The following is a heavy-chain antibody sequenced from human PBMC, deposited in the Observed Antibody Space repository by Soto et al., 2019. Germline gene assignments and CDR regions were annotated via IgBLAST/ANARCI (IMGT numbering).Heavy chain of an antibody. V-gene: IGHV1-2*02. D-gene: IGHD6-19*01. Sequence: ASVKVSCKASGYTFTGYYMHWVRQAPGQGLEWMGWINPNSGGTNYAQKFQGRVTMTRDTSISTAYMELSRLRSDDTAVYYCARDEGSIGWRYYYYYYGMDVWGQGTRVTVSS. J-gene: IGHJ6*02. CDR2: INPNSGGT. CDR1: GYTFTGYY. CDR3: ARDEGSIGWRYYYYYYGMDV.